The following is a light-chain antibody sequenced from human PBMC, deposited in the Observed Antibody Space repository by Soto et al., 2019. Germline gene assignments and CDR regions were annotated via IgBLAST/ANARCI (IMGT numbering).Light chain of an antibody. CDR2: GAS. J-gene: IGKJ1*01. V-gene: IGKV3-20*01. Sequence: DIVLTQSPGTLSLSPGDSATLSCRASQSVSNYYLAWYQQKPGQAPRLLIYGASNRATGIQDRFSGSGSGTEFTLTISMLEHDDVAVYYCXQYGSSGTCGQGTKVDIK. CDR3: XQYGSSGT. CDR1: QSVSNYY.